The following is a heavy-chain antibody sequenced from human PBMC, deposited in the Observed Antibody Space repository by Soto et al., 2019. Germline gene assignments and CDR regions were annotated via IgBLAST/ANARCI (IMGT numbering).Heavy chain of an antibody. V-gene: IGHV1-2*02. CDR3: ARGRDSGVIDD. CDR2: MNPDSGGT. D-gene: IGHD2-15*01. CDR1: GYTFTGSY. J-gene: IGHJ4*02. Sequence: AASVKVSCKASGYTFTGSYIHWVRQAPGQGPEWMGWMNPDSGGTDYAQNFQGRVTMTRDTSINTAYMELNGLSSADTAIYFCARGRDSGVIDDWGQGTQVTVSS.